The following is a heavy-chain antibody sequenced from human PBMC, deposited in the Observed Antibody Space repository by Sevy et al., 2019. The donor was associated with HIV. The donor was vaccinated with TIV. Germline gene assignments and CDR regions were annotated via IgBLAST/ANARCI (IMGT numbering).Heavy chain of an antibody. CDR1: GFTFSDYY. D-gene: IGHD6-19*01. J-gene: IGHJ4*02. CDR2: ISDTGSSI. V-gene: IGHV3-11*01. Sequence: GGSLRLSCAASGFTFSDYYVNWIRQAPGKGLEWVSFISDTGSSIYYAGSVKGRFTISRDNAKNSLYLQMNSLRAEDTAVYYCARASYRSGWYDYWGQGTLVTVSS. CDR3: ARASYRSGWYDY.